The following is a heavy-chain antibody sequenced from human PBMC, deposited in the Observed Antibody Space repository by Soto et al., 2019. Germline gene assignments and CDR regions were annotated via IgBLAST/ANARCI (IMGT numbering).Heavy chain of an antibody. CDR3: ARVGVGLAAPRVWPY. V-gene: IGHV1-18*01. J-gene: IGHJ4*02. Sequence: ASVKVSCKASGYTFTSYGISWVRQAPGQGLEWMAWINPYNGNTKYAEKFLGRVTVTTDTSTATSYMEVRSLTSDDTAVFYCARVGVGLAAPRVWPYWGQGTPVTVSS. CDR2: INPYNGNT. CDR1: GYTFTSYG. D-gene: IGHD6-13*01.